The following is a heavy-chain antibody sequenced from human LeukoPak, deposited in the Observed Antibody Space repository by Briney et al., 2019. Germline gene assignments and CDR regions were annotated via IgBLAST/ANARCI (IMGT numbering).Heavy chain of an antibody. CDR1: GVSISSYY. J-gene: IGHJ3*02. CDR3: ARHRQYDADAFDI. CDR2: IYYSGST. D-gene: IGHD2/OR15-2a*01. Sequence: SETLSLTCTVSGVSISSYYWSWIRQPPGKGLEWIGYIYYSGSTKYNPSLKSRVTISVDTSKNQFSLKLSSVTAADTAVYYCARHRQYDADAFDIWGQGTMVTVSS. V-gene: IGHV4-59*08.